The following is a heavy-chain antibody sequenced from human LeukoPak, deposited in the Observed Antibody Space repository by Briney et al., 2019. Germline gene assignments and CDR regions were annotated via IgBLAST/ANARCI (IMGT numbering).Heavy chain of an antibody. V-gene: IGHV4-59*11. CDR1: GASISSLY. J-gene: IGHJ4*02. D-gene: IGHD2-2*01. CDR3: ARGGGCRSTSCDFDH. CDR2: ISNRGSS. Sequence: SETLSLTCTVSGASISSLYWNWIRQPPGKGPEWIGYISNRGSSSYNPSLNSRVTISIDTSKNQFSLNLSSVTAADTAVYYCARGGGCRSTSCDFDHWGQGTLVTVSS.